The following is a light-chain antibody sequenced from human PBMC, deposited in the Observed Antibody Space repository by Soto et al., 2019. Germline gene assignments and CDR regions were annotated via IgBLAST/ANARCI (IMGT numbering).Light chain of an antibody. Sequence: DLLLTQSPDSLAVSLGERATINCKSSQRVLYGSDNKNFLAWYQQKPGQPPKLLIYWASTRESGVPDRFSASGSGTDFALTISSLQAEDVAVYYCQQYYSTPLTFGGGTKVDIK. V-gene: IGKV4-1*01. CDR1: QRVLYGSDNKNF. CDR2: WAS. CDR3: QQYYSTPLT. J-gene: IGKJ4*01.